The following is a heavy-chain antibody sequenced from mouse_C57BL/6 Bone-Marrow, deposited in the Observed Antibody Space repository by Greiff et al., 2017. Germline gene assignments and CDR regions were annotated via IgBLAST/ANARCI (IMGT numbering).Heavy chain of an antibody. CDR2: IYPRSGNT. CDR1: GYTFTSYG. V-gene: IGHV1-81*01. J-gene: IGHJ3*01. Sequence: QVQLQQFGAELARPGASVKLSCKASGYTFTSYGISWVKQRTGQGLEWIGEIYPRSGNTYYNEKFKGKATLTADKSSSTAYMELRSLTSEDSAVYFCARSGSSLSWFAYWGQGTLVTVSA. D-gene: IGHD1-1*01. CDR3: ARSGSSLSWFAY.